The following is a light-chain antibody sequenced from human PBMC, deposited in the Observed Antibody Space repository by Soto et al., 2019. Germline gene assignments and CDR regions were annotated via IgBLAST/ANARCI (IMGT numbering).Light chain of an antibody. CDR2: DTS. J-gene: IGKJ2*01. Sequence: ENVLTQSPGTLSLSPGERATLSCRASQSVSSSYLAWYQQKPGQAPRLLIYDTSSRATGIPDGFSGSGSGTDFTLTISRLEPEDFAVYYCQQYVTSPPMYTFGQGTKLEIK. CDR3: QQYVTSPPMYT. V-gene: IGKV3-20*01. CDR1: QSVSSSY.